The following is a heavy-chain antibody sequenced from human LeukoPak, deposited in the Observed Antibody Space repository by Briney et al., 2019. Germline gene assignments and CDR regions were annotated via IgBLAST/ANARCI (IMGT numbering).Heavy chain of an antibody. J-gene: IGHJ5*02. CDR1: GFTFSNFA. Sequence: GGSLRLSCAASGFTFSNFAMMWVRQAPGTRLQWVSTITGYGATFYADSVRGRFTIFRDTSMNTLFLQMNSLGAEDTAVYYCAKGAAAGKVDWFDPWGQGTLVTVSS. D-gene: IGHD6-13*01. CDR2: ITGYGAT. CDR3: AKGAAAGKVDWFDP. V-gene: IGHV3-23*01.